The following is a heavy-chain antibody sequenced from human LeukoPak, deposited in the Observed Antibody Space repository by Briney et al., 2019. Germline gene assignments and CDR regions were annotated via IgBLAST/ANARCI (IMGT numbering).Heavy chain of an antibody. V-gene: IGHV3-74*01. D-gene: IGHD3-3*01. CDR2: VKYDGSTT. J-gene: IGHJ4*02. Sequence: PGGSLRLSCAASGFTFSAYWMHWVRQAPGKGLVWVSRVKYDGSTTTYADSVKGRFTISRDNAKNSLYLQMNSLRAEDTAVYYCARDRLRIFGVVTYMFDYWGQGTLVTVSS. CDR3: ARDRLRIFGVVTYMFDY. CDR1: GFTFSAYW.